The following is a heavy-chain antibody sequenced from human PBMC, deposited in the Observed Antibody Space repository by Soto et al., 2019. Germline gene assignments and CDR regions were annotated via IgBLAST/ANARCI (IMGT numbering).Heavy chain of an antibody. V-gene: IGHV3-72*01. D-gene: IGHD6-19*01. Sequence: EVQLVESGGGLVQPGGSLRLSCAASGLIFSDYHMDWVRQAPGKGLEWVGRIRRKANSYTTEYAASVKCRFTISRDDSKNSLYLQTNSLKSEDTAVYYCAMLGGWSGGSGGMDFWGQGTTVTVSS. CDR3: AMLGGWSGGSGGMDF. CDR1: GLIFSDYH. J-gene: IGHJ6*02. CDR2: IRRKANSYTT.